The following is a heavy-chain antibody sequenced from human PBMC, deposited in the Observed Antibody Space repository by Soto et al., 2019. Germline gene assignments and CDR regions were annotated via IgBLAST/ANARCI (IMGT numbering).Heavy chain of an antibody. CDR1: GFTFSSYA. J-gene: IGHJ4*02. Sequence: EVQLLEFGGGLVQPGGSLRLSCAASGFTFSSYAMSWVRQAPGKGLEWVSAISGSGGSTYYADSVKGRFTITRDHSKNTLYLQMNSLRAEDTPVYYCAKDPGASSDWHGGLYWGQGTLVTVSS. CDR2: ISGSGGST. CDR3: AKDPGASSDWHGGLY. V-gene: IGHV3-23*01. D-gene: IGHD6-19*01.